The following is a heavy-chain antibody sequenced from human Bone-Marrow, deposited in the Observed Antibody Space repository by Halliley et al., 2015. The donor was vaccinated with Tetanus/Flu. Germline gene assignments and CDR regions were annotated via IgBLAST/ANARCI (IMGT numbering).Heavy chain of an antibody. CDR3: ARGAGGLFIFVAPFDY. D-gene: IGHD3-3*01. Sequence: LRLSCAVYGGSFSGYSWSWIRQPPGKGLEWIGEINHSGSTNYNPSLKSRVTISADTSKNQFSLKLSSVTAADTAVYYCARGAGGLFIFVAPFDYWGQGTLATVSS. CDR1: GGSFSGYS. J-gene: IGHJ4*02. CDR2: INHSGST. V-gene: IGHV4-34*01.